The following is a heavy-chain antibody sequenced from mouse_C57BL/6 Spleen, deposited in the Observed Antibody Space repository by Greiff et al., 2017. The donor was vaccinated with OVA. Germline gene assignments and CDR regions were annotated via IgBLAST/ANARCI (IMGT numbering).Heavy chain of an antibody. D-gene: IGHD2-4*01. CDR1: GYTFTSYW. CDR2: IDPNSGGT. J-gene: IGHJ4*01. V-gene: IGHV1-72*01. CDR3: AIYDYDGVYAMDY. Sequence: QVQLKQPGAELVKPGASVKLSCKASGYTFTSYWMHWVKQRPGRGLEWIGRIDPNSGGTKYNEKFKSKATLTVDKPSSTAYMQLSSLTSEDSAVYYCAIYDYDGVYAMDYWGQGTSVTVSS.